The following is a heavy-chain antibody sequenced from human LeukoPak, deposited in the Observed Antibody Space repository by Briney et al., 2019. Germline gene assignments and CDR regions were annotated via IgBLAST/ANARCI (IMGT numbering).Heavy chain of an antibody. V-gene: IGHV5-51*01. CDR3: VRPGLSTSDY. Sequence: GESLKISCKGSGNSFTSYWIGWVRQTPGKGLEWMGIIYPSDSDTKYSPSFQGQVTISADKSITTAYLRWSSLKASDTAIYYCVRPGLSTSDYWGQGTLVTVSS. CDR2: IYPSDSDT. J-gene: IGHJ4*02. CDR1: GNSFTSYW. D-gene: IGHD1-1*01.